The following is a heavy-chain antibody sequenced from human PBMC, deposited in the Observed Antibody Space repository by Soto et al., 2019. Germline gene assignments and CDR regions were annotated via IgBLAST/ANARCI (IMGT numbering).Heavy chain of an antibody. Sequence: GGSLRLSCAASGFTFSSYAMHWVRQAPGKGLEWVAVISYDGSNKYYADSVKGRFTISRDNSKNTLYLQMNSLRAEDTAVYYCARDFHCGEYIFDYWGQGTLVTISS. D-gene: IGHD4-17*01. V-gene: IGHV3-30-3*01. CDR2: ISYDGSNK. CDR1: GFTFSSYA. J-gene: IGHJ4*02. CDR3: ARDFHCGEYIFDY.